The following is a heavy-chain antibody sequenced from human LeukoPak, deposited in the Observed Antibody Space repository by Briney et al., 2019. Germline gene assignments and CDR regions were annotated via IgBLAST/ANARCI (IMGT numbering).Heavy chain of an antibody. Sequence: RASVKVSCKVSGGTFSNYAISWVRQAPGQGLEWMGAIIPIFGTTHYAQKFQGRVTITADESTTTAYMELSSLRFDDTAVYYCARVVVAPHWFDSWDQGTLVTVFS. V-gene: IGHV1-69*13. D-gene: IGHD2-15*01. CDR1: GGTFSNYA. J-gene: IGHJ5*01. CDR3: ARVVVAPHWFDS. CDR2: IIPIFGTT.